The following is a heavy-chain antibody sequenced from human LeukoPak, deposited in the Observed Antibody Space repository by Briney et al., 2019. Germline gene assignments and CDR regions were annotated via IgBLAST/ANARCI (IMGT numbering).Heavy chain of an antibody. CDR1: GYTFITYY. Sequence: ASVKDSCKASGYTFITYYMHWVRQAPGQGLEWMGMINPSGGSTTYAQTFQGRVTMTRDTSTSTVYMQLSSLRSEDTAVYFCARATVTFDYWGQGTLVTVSS. CDR2: INPSGGST. CDR3: ARATVTFDY. V-gene: IGHV1-46*01. J-gene: IGHJ4*02. D-gene: IGHD4-23*01.